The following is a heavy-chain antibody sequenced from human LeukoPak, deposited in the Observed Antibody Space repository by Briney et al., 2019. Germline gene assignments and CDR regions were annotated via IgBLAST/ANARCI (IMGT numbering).Heavy chain of an antibody. CDR1: GYTFTSYD. CDR3: ARDEYSGYDPVY. D-gene: IGHD5-12*01. CDR2: MNPNSGNT. V-gene: IGHV1-8*03. J-gene: IGHJ4*02. Sequence: ASVKVSCKASGYTFTSYDINWVRQATGQGLEWMGWMNPNSGNTGYAQKFQGRVTITRNTSISTAYMELSSLRSEDTAVYYCARDEYSGYDPVYWGQGTLVTVSS.